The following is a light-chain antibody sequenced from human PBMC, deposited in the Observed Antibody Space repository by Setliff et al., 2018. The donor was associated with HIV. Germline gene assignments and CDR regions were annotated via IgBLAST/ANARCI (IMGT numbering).Light chain of an antibody. CDR1: SSNIGAGYD. CDR3: QSYDKTLSGSI. V-gene: IGLV1-40*01. Sequence: QSVLTQPPSVSGAPGQRVTISCTGSSSNIGAGYDVHWYRHLPGTAPRLLIYGGIKRPSGVSDRFSGSKSATSVSLTITGLQPDDEGDYYCQSYDKTLSGSIFGGGTKVTVL. J-gene: IGLJ2*01. CDR2: GGI.